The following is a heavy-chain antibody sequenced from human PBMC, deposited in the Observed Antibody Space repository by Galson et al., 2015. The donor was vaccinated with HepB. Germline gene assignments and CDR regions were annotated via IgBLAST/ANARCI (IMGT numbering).Heavy chain of an antibody. CDR2: IKSKTDGGTT. CDR3: TTDPHVWRCSSTSCYY. V-gene: IGHV3-15*01. J-gene: IGHJ4*02. Sequence: WVRQAPGKGLEWVGRIKSKTDGGTTDYAAPVKGRFTISRDDSKNTLYLQMNSLKTEDTAVYYCTTDPHVWRCSSTSCYYWGQGTLVTVSS. D-gene: IGHD2-2*01.